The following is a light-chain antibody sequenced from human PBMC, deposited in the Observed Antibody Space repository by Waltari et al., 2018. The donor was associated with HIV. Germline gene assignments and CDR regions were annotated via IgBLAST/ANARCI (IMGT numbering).Light chain of an antibody. CDR2: WAA. J-gene: IGKJ3*01. V-gene: IGKV4-1*01. CDR3: QQYYSTPFT. Sequence: DIVMTQSPASLTVSLAERANFNCKSSPSVFYSSDNKNYLAWYQQKPGPPPKLLIYWAATRESGVPDRFSGSGSGTDFTLTITSLQAEDVAVYYCQQYYSTPFTFGPGTKVDIK. CDR1: PSVFYSSDNKNY.